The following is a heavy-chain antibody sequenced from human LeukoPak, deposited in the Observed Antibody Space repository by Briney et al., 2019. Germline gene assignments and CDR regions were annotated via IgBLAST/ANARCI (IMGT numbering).Heavy chain of an antibody. J-gene: IGHJ4*02. D-gene: IGHD5-18*01. CDR1: GGSISSGSYY. V-gene: IGHV4-61*02. Sequence: PSETLSLTCTVSGGSISSGSYYWSWIRQPAGKGLEWIGRIYTSGSTNYSPSLKSRVTISVDTSKNQFSLKLSSVTAADTAVYYCATLGYSYGTDYWGQGTLVTVSS. CDR2: IYTSGST. CDR3: ATLGYSYGTDY.